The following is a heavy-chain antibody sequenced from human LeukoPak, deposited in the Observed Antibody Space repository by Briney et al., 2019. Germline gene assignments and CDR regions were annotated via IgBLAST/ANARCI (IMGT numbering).Heavy chain of an antibody. D-gene: IGHD5-12*01. V-gene: IGHV3-11*04. CDR1: GFTFSDYY. CDR2: ISSSGSTI. J-gene: IGHJ4*02. Sequence: GGPLRLSCAASGFTFSDYYMSWIREAPGKGLEWVSYISSSGSTIYYADSVKGRFTIFRDNAKNSLYLQMNSLRAEDTAVYYCAKDFGDSGYDLDYWGQGTLVTVSS. CDR3: AKDFGDSGYDLDY.